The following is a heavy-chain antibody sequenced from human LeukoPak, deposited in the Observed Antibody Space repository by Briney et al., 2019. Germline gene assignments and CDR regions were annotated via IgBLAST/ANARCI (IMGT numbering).Heavy chain of an antibody. CDR1: GGSFSGYY. D-gene: IGHD5-24*01. V-gene: IGHV4-34*01. CDR2: INHSGST. CDR3: ARGRDNYAHNWFDP. Sequence: SETLSLTCAVYGGSFSGYYWSWIRQPPGKGLEWIGEINHSGSTNYNPSLKSRVTISVDTSKNQFSLKLSSVTAADTAVYYCARGRDNYAHNWFDPWGQGTLVTVSS. J-gene: IGHJ5*02.